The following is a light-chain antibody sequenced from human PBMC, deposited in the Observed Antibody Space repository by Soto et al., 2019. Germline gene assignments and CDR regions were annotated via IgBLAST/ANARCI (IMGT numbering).Light chain of an antibody. CDR3: QQYGSSRFT. J-gene: IGKJ3*01. CDR2: GAS. Sequence: EIVLTQSPGTLSLSPGERATLCCRASKSISSSYLAWYQQKPSQAPRLLVYGASSRATGIPDRFSGSGSGTDFTLTISRLEPEDFAVYYCQQYGSSRFTFGPGTKVDVK. V-gene: IGKV3-20*01. CDR1: KSISSSY.